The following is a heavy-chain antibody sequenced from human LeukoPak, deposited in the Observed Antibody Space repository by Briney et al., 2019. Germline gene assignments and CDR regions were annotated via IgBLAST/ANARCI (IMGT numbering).Heavy chain of an antibody. Sequence: SETLSLTCAVYGGSFSGYYWSWIRQPPGKGLEWIGEINHSGSTNYNPSLKSRVTISVDTSKNQFSLKLSSVTAADTAVYYCAGPRGNYDSSGMYYFDYWGKGTLVTVSS. J-gene: IGHJ4*02. CDR3: AGPRGNYDSSGMYYFDY. D-gene: IGHD3-22*01. V-gene: IGHV4-34*01. CDR2: INHSGST. CDR1: GGSFSGYY.